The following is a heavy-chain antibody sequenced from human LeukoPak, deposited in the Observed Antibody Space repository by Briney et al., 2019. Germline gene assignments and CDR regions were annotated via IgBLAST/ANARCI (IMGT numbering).Heavy chain of an antibody. J-gene: IGHJ4*02. Sequence: ASVKVSCKASGYTFTSYGISWVRQAPGQGLEWMGWISAYNGNTNYAQKLQGRVTMTTDTSTSTAYMELRSLRSDDTAVYYCARGNYGSGSYYISGSDFDYWGQGTLVTVSS. D-gene: IGHD3-10*01. CDR1: GYTFTSYG. V-gene: IGHV1-18*01. CDR3: ARGNYGSGSYYISGSDFDY. CDR2: ISAYNGNT.